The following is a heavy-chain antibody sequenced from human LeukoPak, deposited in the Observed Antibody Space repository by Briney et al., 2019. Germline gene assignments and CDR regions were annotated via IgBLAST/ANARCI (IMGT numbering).Heavy chain of an antibody. CDR3: ARGRYCSSTSCFPIRGDDSFDI. Sequence: PSETLSLTCAVYGGSFSGYYWSWIRQPPGKGLEWIGEINHSGITNYNPSLKSRVTISVDTSKNQFSLKLSSVTAADTAVYYCARGRYCSSTSCFPIRGDDSFDIWGQGTMVTVSS. J-gene: IGHJ3*02. D-gene: IGHD2-2*01. V-gene: IGHV4-34*01. CDR2: INHSGIT. CDR1: GGSFSGYY.